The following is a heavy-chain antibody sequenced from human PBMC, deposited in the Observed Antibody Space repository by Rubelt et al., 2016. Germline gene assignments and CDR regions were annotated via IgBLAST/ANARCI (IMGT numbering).Heavy chain of an antibody. J-gene: IGHJ6*02. Sequence: QVQLGQSEAEVKKPGASVKVSCKASGYTFTYCSLHWLQQAPGQGLERMRWITLYNGNTNYAKKFQGRVTITRDMSLRTAYIELSSLRSEDTAVYDCAADSGYGPSMDVWGQGTTVTVSS. CDR2: ITLYNGNT. CDR3: AADSGYGPSMDV. V-gene: IGHV1-68*02. CDR1: GYTFTYCS. D-gene: IGHD5-12*01.